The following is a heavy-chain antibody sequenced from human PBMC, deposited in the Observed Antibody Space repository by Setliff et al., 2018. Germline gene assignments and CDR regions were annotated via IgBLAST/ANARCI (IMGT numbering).Heavy chain of an antibody. Sequence: LRLSCAASGLTFRTYAMSWVRQAPGKGLEWVSSTTGSGGDRDYADSVKGRFTISRDNSKNTLYLQMNSLRAEDTAVYYCVTSTIIIYYFDFWGQGTPVTV. V-gene: IGHV3-23*01. CDR1: GLTFRTYA. CDR2: TTGSGGDR. CDR3: VTSTIIIYYFDF. J-gene: IGHJ4*02. D-gene: IGHD3-10*01.